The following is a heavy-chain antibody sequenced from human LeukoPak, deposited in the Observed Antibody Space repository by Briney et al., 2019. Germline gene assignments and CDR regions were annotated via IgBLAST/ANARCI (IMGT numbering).Heavy chain of an antibody. CDR2: IYYSGST. CDR1: GGSISSSDYY. Sequence: SETLSLTCTVSGGSISSSDYYWSWIRQPPGKGLEWIGYIYYSGSTYYNPSLKSRVTISVDTSKNQFSLKLSSVTAADTAVYYCARGERDSIPSVAFDIWGQGTMVTVSS. V-gene: IGHV4-30-4*01. D-gene: IGHD3-22*01. J-gene: IGHJ3*02. CDR3: ARGERDSIPSVAFDI.